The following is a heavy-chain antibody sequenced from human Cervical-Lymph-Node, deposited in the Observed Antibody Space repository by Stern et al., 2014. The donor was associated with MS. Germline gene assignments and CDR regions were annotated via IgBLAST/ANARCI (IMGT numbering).Heavy chain of an antibody. V-gene: IGHV3-53*01. D-gene: IGHD2-21*02. CDR3: ARGGGDWNAFAI. J-gene: IGHJ3*02. CDR2: IYSDGRT. CDR1: GFTVTNNY. Sequence: MQLVQSGGGLIQPGGSLRLSCAASGFTVTNNYMSWVRQAPGRGLEWVSVIYSDGRTNYADSVKGRFTISRDTSKNTVFLQMNGLRAEDTAVYYGARGGGDWNAFAIWGQGTTITVSS.